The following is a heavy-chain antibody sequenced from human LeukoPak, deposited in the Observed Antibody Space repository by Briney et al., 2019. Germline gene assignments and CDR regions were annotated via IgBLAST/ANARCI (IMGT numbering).Heavy chain of an antibody. CDR2: IKQDGSEK. CDR3: ARVNAEAGLFGYYYYYMDV. J-gene: IGHJ6*03. CDR1: GFTFSSYW. D-gene: IGHD3-16*01. Sequence: PGGSLRLSCAASGFTFSSYWMSWVRQAPGKGLEWVANIKQDGSEKYYVDSVKGRFTISRDNAKNSLYLQMNSLRAEDTAVYYCARVNAEAGLFGYYYYYMDVWGKGTTVTVSS. V-gene: IGHV3-7*01.